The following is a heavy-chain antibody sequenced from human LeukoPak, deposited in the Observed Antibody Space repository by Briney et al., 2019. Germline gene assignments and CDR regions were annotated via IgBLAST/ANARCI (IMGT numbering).Heavy chain of an antibody. V-gene: IGHV6-1*01. D-gene: IGHD2-2*01. CDR3: ARGYCSSTSCSKGDFDY. Sequence: SQTLSLTCAISGDSVSSNSAAWNWIRQSPWRALEWLGRTYYRSKWYNDYAVSVKSRITINPDTSKNQLSLQLNSVTPEDTAVYYCARGYCSSTSCSKGDFDYWGQGTLVTVSS. CDR2: TYYRSKWYN. J-gene: IGHJ4*02. CDR1: GDSVSSNSAA.